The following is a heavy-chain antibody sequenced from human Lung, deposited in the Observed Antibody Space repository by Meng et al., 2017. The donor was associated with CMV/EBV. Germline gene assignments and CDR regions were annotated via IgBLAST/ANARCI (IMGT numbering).Heavy chain of an antibody. V-gene: IGHV4-4*07. Sequence: QLQESVPGLVKPSAPLSLTLSVFAGSITSYYWRWIRPPAGKGLEWIGRISASGNTGYNPSLKSRVTMSVNTSKNQFSLKLSSLTAADTAVYYCARDFGSSWYPNWFDPWGQGTLVTVSS. CDR1: AGSITSYY. CDR2: ISASGNT. J-gene: IGHJ5*02. CDR3: ARDFGSSWYPNWFDP. D-gene: IGHD6-13*01.